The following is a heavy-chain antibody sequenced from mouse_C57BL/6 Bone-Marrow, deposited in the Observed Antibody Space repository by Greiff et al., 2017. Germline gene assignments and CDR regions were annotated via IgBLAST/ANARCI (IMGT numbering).Heavy chain of an antibody. CDR1: GFNIKDDY. CDR3: TTGNFDY. D-gene: IGHD1-1*02. CDR2: IDPENGDT. J-gene: IGHJ2*01. Sequence: VQLQQSGAELVRPGASVKLSCTASGFNIKDDYMHWVKQRPEQGLEWIGWIDPENGDTEYASKFQGKGTITADTSSNTAYLQLSSLTSEDTAVYYCTTGNFDYWGQGTTLTVSS. V-gene: IGHV14-4*01.